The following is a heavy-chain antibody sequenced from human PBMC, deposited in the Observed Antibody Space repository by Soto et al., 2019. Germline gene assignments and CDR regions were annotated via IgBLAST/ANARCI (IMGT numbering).Heavy chain of an antibody. CDR3: ARGGTTMAQAFDY. CDR2: MNPNSGNT. D-gene: IGHD5-18*01. CDR1: GYTFTSYD. V-gene: IGHV1-8*01. Sequence: GASVEVSCKASGYTFTSYDMNWVRQATGQGLEWMGWMNPNSGNTNYAQKFQGRVTMTRNTSISTAYMELSSLRSEDTAVYYCARGGTTMAQAFDYWGQGTLVTVSS. J-gene: IGHJ4*02.